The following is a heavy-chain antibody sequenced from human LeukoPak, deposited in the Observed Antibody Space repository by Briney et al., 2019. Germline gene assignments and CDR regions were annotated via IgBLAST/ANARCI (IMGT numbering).Heavy chain of an antibody. J-gene: IGHJ4*02. V-gene: IGHV1-46*01. D-gene: IGHD4-23*01. CDR1: GYTFSNYY. CDR2: IGGST. CDR3: ARARGNHYFDY. Sequence: ASVKVSCKASGYTFSNYYIHWVRQAPGQGLEWMGIIGGSTNYAQKFQGRVTMTRDTSISTAYMELSRLRSDDTAVYYCARARGNHYFDYWGQGTLVTVSS.